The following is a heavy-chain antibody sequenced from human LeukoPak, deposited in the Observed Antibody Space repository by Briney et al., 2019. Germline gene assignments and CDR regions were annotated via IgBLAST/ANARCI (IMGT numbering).Heavy chain of an antibody. CDR2: ISAYNGNT. V-gene: IGHV1-18*01. CDR3: ARAAPYYDILTGYLNAYYFDY. J-gene: IGHJ4*02. D-gene: IGHD3-9*01. Sequence: GASVKVSCKASGYTFTSYGISWVRQVPGQGLEWMGWISAYNGNTNYAQKLQGRVTMTTDTSTSTAYMELRSLRSDDTAVYYCARAAPYYDILTGYLNAYYFDYWGQGTLVTVSS. CDR1: GYTFTSYG.